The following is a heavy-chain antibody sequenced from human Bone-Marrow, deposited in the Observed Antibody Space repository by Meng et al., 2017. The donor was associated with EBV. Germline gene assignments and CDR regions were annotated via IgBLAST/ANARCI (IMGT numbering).Heavy chain of an antibody. V-gene: IGHV4-39*07. Sequence: QRAEARTGLVNPSQTLPPTSLVPGGSCSTSSYYWGWLLQRPVKGLAWIGSIYSSGSTYYTPSLKCRVLNSVDTSPKQFSLKLSSVTAAATAVYYCVRYYYDSSGRFLDYWGQGTLVTVSS. CDR1: GGSCSTSSYY. J-gene: IGHJ4*02. CDR2: IYSSGST. D-gene: IGHD3-22*01. CDR3: VRYYYDSSGRFLDY.